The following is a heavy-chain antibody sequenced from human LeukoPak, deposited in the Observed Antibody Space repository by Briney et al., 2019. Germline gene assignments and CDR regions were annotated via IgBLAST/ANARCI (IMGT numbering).Heavy chain of an antibody. CDR2: ISGSGNIT. D-gene: IGHD6-19*01. J-gene: IGHJ4*02. CDR3: AKGSVAVALIDY. Sequence: GGSLRLSCVVSGFTFNTYAMSWVRQAPGKGLEWVSAISGSGNITYYADSVKGRFTISRDNSKNTLYLQMSSLRAEDTAVYYCAKGSVAVALIDYWGQGTLVTVSS. CDR1: GFTFNTYA. V-gene: IGHV3-23*01.